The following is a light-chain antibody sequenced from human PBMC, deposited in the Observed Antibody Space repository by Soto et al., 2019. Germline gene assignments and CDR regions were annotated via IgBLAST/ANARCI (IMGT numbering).Light chain of an antibody. CDR1: QDITNY. CDR3: QHYDHLPIT. CDR2: DAS. J-gene: IGKJ5*01. V-gene: IGKV1-33*01. Sequence: DIQMTQSPSSLSASVGDRVTITCQASQDITNYLNWYQQKPGKAPRLLLYDASSLETGVPSRFSGIGSGTDFTFTISSLQPEDIATYYCQHYDHLPITFGQGTRLEIK.